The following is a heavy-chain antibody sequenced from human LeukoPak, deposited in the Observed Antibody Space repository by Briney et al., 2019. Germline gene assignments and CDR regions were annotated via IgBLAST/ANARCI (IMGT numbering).Heavy chain of an antibody. D-gene: IGHD6-13*01. V-gene: IGHV3-23*01. J-gene: IGHJ4*02. CDR2: ISGSGGST. CDR3: AKSLGTSWMYFDY. Sequence: GGSLRLSCAASGFTFSSYAMSWVRQAPGKGLEWVSAISGSGGSTYYADSVKGRFTISRDNSKNTLYLQMNSLRADDTAIYYCAKSLGTSWMYFDYWGQGTLVTVSS. CDR1: GFTFSSYA.